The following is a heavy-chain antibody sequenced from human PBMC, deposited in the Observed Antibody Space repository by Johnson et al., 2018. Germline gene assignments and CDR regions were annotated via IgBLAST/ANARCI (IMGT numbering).Heavy chain of an antibody. D-gene: IGHD1-7*01. CDR3: AGERVTGTTYYYYGMDV. Sequence: VQLVESGGGLVKPGGALRLSCAASGFTFSDYYMIWIRQAPGKGLEWVSYISSSGSTIYYADSVKGRFTISRDNAKNSLYLQMNRLRAEDTAVYYWAGERVTGTTYYYYGMDVWGQGTTVTVSS. V-gene: IGHV3-11*01. CDR2: ISSSGSTI. CDR1: GFTFSDYY. J-gene: IGHJ6*02.